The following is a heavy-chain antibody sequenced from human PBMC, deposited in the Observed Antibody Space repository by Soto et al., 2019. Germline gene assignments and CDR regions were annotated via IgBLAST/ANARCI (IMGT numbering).Heavy chain of an antibody. V-gene: IGHV4-31*03. CDR1: GGSISRSGYF. CDR2: IYDSGST. CDR3: ARSSRSYFDY. Sequence: QVQLQESGPGLVKPSQTLSLTCTVSGGSISRSGYFWSWIRQHPGKGLEWIGYIYDSGSTYYNPSLKCRVSLSVDTSKNQFSLNLTSVTAADTAMYYSARSSRSYFDYWGQGTLVTVSS. J-gene: IGHJ4*02.